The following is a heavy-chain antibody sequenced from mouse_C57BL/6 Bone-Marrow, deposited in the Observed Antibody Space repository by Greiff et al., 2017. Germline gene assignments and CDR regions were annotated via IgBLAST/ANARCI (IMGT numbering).Heavy chain of an antibody. CDR3: AREGGRWGFDY. D-gene: IGHD1-1*01. Sequence: VQLKESGPGMVKPSQSLSLTCTVTGYSITSGYDWHWIRHFPGNKLEWMGYISYSGSTNYNPSLKSRISITHDTSKNHFFLKLNAVTAEDTATYYCAREGGRWGFDYWGQGTTLTVSS. J-gene: IGHJ2*01. CDR1: GYSITSGYD. V-gene: IGHV3-1*01. CDR2: ISYSGST.